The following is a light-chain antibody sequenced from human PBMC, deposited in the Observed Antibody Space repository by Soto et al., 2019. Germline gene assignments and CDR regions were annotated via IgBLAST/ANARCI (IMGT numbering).Light chain of an antibody. CDR2: DVS. J-gene: IGKJ1*01. Sequence: DIQMTQSPSTLSASVGERVTITCRASQSVSNWLAWYQQKPGKAPKLLIYDVSSLESGVPSNFSGSGSGTEFILTISGLEPEDFAVYYCQQYATSPGTFGQGTKVAIK. CDR1: QSVSNW. V-gene: IGKV1-5*01. CDR3: QQYATSPGT.